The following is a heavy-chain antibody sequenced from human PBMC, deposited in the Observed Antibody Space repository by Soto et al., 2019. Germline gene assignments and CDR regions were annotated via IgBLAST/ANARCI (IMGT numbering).Heavy chain of an antibody. Sequence: LRLSCVASGFTFSNYGMHWVRQAPGKGLEWVALIWYDGSNKYYTDSVKGRFTISRDNSKNTFYLQMNSLSPEDTAVYYCARRVNYFDYWGQGTLVTVSS. J-gene: IGHJ4*02. CDR3: ARRVNYFDY. CDR2: IWYDGSNK. V-gene: IGHV3-33*01. CDR1: GFTFSNYG.